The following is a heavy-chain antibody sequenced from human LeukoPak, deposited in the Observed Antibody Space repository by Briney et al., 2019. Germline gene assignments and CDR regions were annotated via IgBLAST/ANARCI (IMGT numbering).Heavy chain of an antibody. J-gene: IGHJ5*02. CDR3: ARDNGSGTTHPWFDP. D-gene: IGHD3-10*01. Sequence: GGSLRLSCAASGFTFSNYGMHWVRQAPGKGLQWVAIIWSDGSNKYYGDSVKGRFTISRDNSKNRLYLEMNSLRAEDTAVYYCARDNGSGTTHPWFDPWGLGILVSVSS. CDR1: GFTFSNYG. CDR2: IWSDGSNK. V-gene: IGHV3-33*01.